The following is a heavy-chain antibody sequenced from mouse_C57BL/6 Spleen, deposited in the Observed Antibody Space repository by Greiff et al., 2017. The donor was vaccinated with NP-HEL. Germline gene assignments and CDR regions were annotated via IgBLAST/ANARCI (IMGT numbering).Heavy chain of an antibody. V-gene: IGHV1-53*01. Sequence: VQLQQPGAELVKPGASVKLSCKASGYTFTSYWMHWVKQRPGQGLEWIGNINPSNGGTNYNEKFKSKATLTVDKSSSTAYMQLSSQTYEVTAVYYGARTLSTMVTGGAWFAYWGQGTLVTVSA. CDR1: GYTFTSYW. J-gene: IGHJ3*01. D-gene: IGHD2-2*01. CDR3: ARTLSTMVTGGAWFAY. CDR2: INPSNGGT.